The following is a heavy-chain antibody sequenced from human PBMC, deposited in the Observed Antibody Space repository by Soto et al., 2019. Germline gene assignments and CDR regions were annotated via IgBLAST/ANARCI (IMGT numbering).Heavy chain of an antibody. CDR1: GFTFSSYA. Sequence: GGSLRLSCAASGFTFSSYAMSWVRQAPGKGLEWVSGISGSGGSTYADSVKGRFTISRDNSKNTLYLQMNSLRAEVTAVYYCAKDGFRIAAPFVYWGQGTLVTAPQ. CDR2: ISGSGGST. J-gene: IGHJ4*02. V-gene: IGHV3-23*01. D-gene: IGHD6-13*01. CDR3: AKDGFRIAAPFVY.